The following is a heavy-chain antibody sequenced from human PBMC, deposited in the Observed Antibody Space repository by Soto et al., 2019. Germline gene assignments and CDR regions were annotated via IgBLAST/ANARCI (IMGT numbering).Heavy chain of an antibody. V-gene: IGHV4-30-2*01. CDR1: GGSISSGGYS. CDR3: ARALRVYYDSSGYYNWFAP. J-gene: IGHJ5*02. D-gene: IGHD3-22*01. Sequence: SETLSLTCAVSGGSISSGGYSWSWIRQPPGKGLEWIGYIYHSGSTYYNPSLKSRVTISVDRSKNRFSLKLSSVTAADTAVYYCARALRVYYDSSGYYNWFAPWGQGPLVTVSS. CDR2: IYHSGST.